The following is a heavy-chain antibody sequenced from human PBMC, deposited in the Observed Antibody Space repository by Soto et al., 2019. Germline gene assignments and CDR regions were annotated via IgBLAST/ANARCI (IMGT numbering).Heavy chain of an antibody. Sequence: QVQLVESGGGVVQPGRSLRLSCAASGFTFRSYAMHWVRQAPGKGLEWVAVISYDGSNKYYADSVKGRFTISRDNSKNVLHLHMNSLRAEDTAVYYCASPLSWRSGRSCYGIDNWGQGTLVTVAT. V-gene: IGHV3-30-3*01. J-gene: IGHJ4*02. D-gene: IGHD2-15*01. CDR3: ASPLSWRSGRSCYGIDN. CDR2: ISYDGSNK. CDR1: GFTFRSYA.